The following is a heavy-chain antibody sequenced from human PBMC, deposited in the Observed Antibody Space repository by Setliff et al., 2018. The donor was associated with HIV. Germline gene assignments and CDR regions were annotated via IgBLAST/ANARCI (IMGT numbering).Heavy chain of an antibody. J-gene: IGHJ4*02. Sequence: SETLSLTCTVSGGSISSGSYYWGWIRQPPGKGLEWTGRIYYSGSTYYNTSLKSRVTISVDTSKNQFSLKLSSVTAADTAVDYCASLFHDTSDTWMNYFDHWGQGTPVTVSS. CDR1: GGSISSGSYY. CDR3: ASLFHDTSDTWMNYFDH. D-gene: IGHD3-22*01. V-gene: IGHV4-39*01. CDR2: IYYSGST.